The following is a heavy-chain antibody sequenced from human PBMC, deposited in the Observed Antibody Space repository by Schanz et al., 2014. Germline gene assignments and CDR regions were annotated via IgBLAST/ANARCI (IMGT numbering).Heavy chain of an antibody. CDR2: ISGSGGST. D-gene: IGHD2-15*01. CDR1: GFTFSTYA. CDR3: AKGMGYCSGGTCYDYYYYGLDV. V-gene: IGHV3-23*01. Sequence: VQLLESGGGLVRPGGSLRLSCAASGFTFSTYAMSWVRQAPGKGLEWVSAISGSGGSTYYADSVKGRFTISRDNSENTLYLQMNSLSADDTAVFYCAKGMGYCSGGTCYDYYYYGLDVWGQGTTVTVSS. J-gene: IGHJ6*02.